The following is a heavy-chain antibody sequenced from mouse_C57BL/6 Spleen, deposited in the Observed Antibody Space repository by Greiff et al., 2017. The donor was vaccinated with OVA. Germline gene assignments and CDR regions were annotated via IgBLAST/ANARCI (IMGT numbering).Heavy chain of an antibody. CDR1: GYTFTSYW. CDR3: ARGDYYGAFDY. V-gene: IGHV1-64*01. Sequence: VQLQQPGAELVKPGASVKLSCKASGYTFTSYWMHWVKQRPGQGLEWIGMIHPNSGSTNYNEKFKSNATLTVDKSSSTAYMQLSSLTSEDSAVYYCARGDYYGAFDYWGQGTTLTVSS. D-gene: IGHD1-1*01. J-gene: IGHJ2*01. CDR2: IHPNSGST.